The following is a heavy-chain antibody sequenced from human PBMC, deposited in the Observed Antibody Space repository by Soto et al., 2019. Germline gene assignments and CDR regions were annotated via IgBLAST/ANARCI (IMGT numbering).Heavy chain of an antibody. D-gene: IGHD5-18*01. CDR1: GYTFTSYY. V-gene: IGHV1-46*03. Sequence: QVQLVQSGAEVKKPGASVKVSCKASGYTFTSYYMHWVRQAPGQGLEWMGIINPSGGSTSYAQKAQGRVTMTGDTSTSTVYMELSSLRSEDTAVYYCARVYPSDTRYGYVGNNWFDPWGQGTLVTVSS. CDR3: ARVYPSDTRYGYVGNNWFDP. J-gene: IGHJ5*02. CDR2: INPSGGST.